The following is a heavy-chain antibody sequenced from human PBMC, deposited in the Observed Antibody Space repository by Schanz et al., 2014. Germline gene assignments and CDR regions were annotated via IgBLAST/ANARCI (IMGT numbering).Heavy chain of an antibody. CDR1: GFTFSSYA. CDR3: ARDRGYCSGGSCLTFDY. D-gene: IGHD2-15*01. Sequence: GQLLESGGGLIQPGGSLRLSCAASGFTFSSYAMHWVRQAPGKGLEWVALISNDESIKYYADSVEGRFTISRDNSRNTLYLQMNSLRTEDTAVYYCARDRGYCSGGSCLTFDYWGQGTLVTVSS. J-gene: IGHJ4*02. V-gene: IGHV3-30-3*01. CDR2: ISNDESIK.